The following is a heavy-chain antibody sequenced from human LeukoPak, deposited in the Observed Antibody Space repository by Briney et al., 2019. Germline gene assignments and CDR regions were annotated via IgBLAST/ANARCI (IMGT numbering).Heavy chain of an antibody. D-gene: IGHD2-2*01. V-gene: IGHV3-53*01. CDR3: AKWCSSTSCYGGGWFDP. CDR2: IYSGGST. CDR1: GFTVSSNY. Sequence: GGSLRLSCAASGFTVSSNYMSWVRQAPGKGLEWVSVIYSGGSTYYADSVKGRFTISRDNSKNTLYLQMNSLRAEDTAVYYCAKWCSSTSCYGGGWFDPWGQGTLVTVSS. J-gene: IGHJ5*02.